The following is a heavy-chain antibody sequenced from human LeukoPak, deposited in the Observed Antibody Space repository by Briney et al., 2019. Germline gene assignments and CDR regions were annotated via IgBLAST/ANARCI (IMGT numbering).Heavy chain of an antibody. CDR2: ISRSGAGT. CDR1: GFTFSSYA. V-gene: IGHV3-23*01. Sequence: PGGSLRLSCAVSGFTFSSYAMNWVRQAPGKGLEWVSGISRSGAGTYYADSVKGRFTISRDNSKNTLYLQMNSLRAEDTAVYYCAKMVREFYTISYYFDYWGQGTLVTVSS. D-gene: IGHD2-8*01. J-gene: IGHJ4*02. CDR3: AKMVREFYTISYYFDY.